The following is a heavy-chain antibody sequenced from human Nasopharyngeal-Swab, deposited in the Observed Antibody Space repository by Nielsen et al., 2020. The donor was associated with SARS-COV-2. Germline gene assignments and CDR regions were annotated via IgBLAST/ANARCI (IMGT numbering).Heavy chain of an antibody. CDR1: GYTFTSYG. V-gene: IGHV1-18*01. CDR3: ARAQVGATIAFDI. Sequence: ASVKVSCKASGYTFTSYGISWVRQAPGQGLEWMGWISAYNGNTNYAQKFQGRVTMTRNTSISTAYMELSSLRSEDTAVYYCARAQVGATIAFDIWGQGTMVTVSS. CDR2: ISAYNGNT. D-gene: IGHD1-26*01. J-gene: IGHJ3*02.